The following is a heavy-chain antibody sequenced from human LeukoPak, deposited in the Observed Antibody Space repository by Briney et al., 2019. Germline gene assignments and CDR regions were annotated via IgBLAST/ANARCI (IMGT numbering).Heavy chain of an antibody. Sequence: ASVKVSCKASGYAFTNYAMHWLRQAPGQRLEWVGWINAASGNTKYSQRLQGRITITRDTSANTVYMQLSSLRSEDSAVYYCARGGIVDAGPFDYWGQGTQVTVSS. CDR3: ARGGIVDAGPFDY. J-gene: IGHJ4*02. CDR1: GYAFTNYA. V-gene: IGHV1-3*01. CDR2: INAASGNT. D-gene: IGHD6-13*01.